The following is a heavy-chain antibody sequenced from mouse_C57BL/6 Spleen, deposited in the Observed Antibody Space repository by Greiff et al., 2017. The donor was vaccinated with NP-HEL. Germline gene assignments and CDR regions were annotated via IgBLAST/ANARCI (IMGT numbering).Heavy chain of an antibody. J-gene: IGHJ4*01. CDR2: ISYDGSN. CDR1: GYSITSGYY. Sequence: DVKLQESGPGLVKPSQSLSLTCSVTGYSITSGYYWNWIRQFPGNKLEWMGYISYDGSNNYNPSLKNRISITRDTSKNQFFLKLNSVTTEDTATYYCARDLRDYYAMDYWGQGTSVTVSS. CDR3: ARDLRDYYAMDY. V-gene: IGHV3-6*01.